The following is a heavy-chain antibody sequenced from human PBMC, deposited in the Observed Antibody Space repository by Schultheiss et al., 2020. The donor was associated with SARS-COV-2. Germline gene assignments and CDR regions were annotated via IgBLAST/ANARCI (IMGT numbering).Heavy chain of an antibody. CDR2: IYYSGST. V-gene: IGHV4-39*07. J-gene: IGHJ3*02. Sequence: SETLSLTCTVSGGSISSSSYYWGWIRQPPGKGLEWIGSIYYSGSTYYNPSLKSRVTISVDTSKNQFSLKLSSVTAADTAVYYCARDSAIFGVVTAFDIWGQGTMVTVSS. D-gene: IGHD3-3*01. CDR3: ARDSAIFGVVTAFDI. CDR1: GGSISSSSYY.